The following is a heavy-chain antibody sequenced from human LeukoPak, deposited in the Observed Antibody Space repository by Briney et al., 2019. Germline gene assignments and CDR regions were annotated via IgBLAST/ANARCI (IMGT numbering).Heavy chain of an antibody. J-gene: IGHJ5*02. Sequence: GGSLRLSCAASGFTLSNYGIHWVRQAPGKGLEWVAFIWSDGVNKYYADSVKGRFTLSRDTSKNTVYLEMHSLRAEDTAVFYCAKQYIYGINLFDPWGQGTLVTVSS. V-gene: IGHV3-30*02. CDR2: IWSDGVNK. CDR3: AKQYIYGINLFDP. D-gene: IGHD5-18*01. CDR1: GFTLSNYG.